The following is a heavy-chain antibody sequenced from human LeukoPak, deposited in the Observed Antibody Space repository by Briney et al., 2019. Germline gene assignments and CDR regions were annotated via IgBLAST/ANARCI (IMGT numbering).Heavy chain of an antibody. V-gene: IGHV1-18*01. D-gene: IGHD3-22*01. CDR2: ISAYNGNT. Sequence: ASVKVSCKASGYTFTSYGISWVRQAPGQGLEWMGWISAYNGNTNYAQKLQGRVTMTTDTSTSTAYMELRSLRSDDTAVYYCARGEVGYYYDRSGYHLDYWGQGTLVTVSS. CDR3: ARGEVGYYYDRSGYHLDY. CDR1: GYTFTSYG. J-gene: IGHJ4*02.